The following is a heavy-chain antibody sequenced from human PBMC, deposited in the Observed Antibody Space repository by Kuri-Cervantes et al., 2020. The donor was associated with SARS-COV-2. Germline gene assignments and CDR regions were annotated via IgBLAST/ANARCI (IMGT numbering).Heavy chain of an antibody. CDR1: GGSISSGSYY. Sequence: SETLSLTCTVSGGSISSGSYYWSWIRQPAGKGLEWIGHIYTSGSTNYNPSLKSRVTISVDTSKNQFSLKLSSVTAADTAVYFCARGAAVAATCFDYWGQGTLVTVSS. J-gene: IGHJ4*02. CDR3: ARGAAVAATCFDY. CDR2: IYTSGST. D-gene: IGHD6-19*01. V-gene: IGHV4-61*09.